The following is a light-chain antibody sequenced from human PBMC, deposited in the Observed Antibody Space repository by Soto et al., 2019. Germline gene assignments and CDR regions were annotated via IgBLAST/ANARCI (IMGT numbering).Light chain of an antibody. J-gene: IGLJ1*01. CDR2: DVS. CDR1: SNDIGDYDY. CDR3: SSYSLSTRYV. V-gene: IGLV2-14*01. Sequence: QSALTQPASVSGSPGQSITISCTGTSNDIGDYDYVSWYQQHPGKAPKLMIYDVSNRPSGVSNRFSGSKSGNTASLTISGLQAEDEADYYCSSYSLSTRYVFGTGTKLTVL.